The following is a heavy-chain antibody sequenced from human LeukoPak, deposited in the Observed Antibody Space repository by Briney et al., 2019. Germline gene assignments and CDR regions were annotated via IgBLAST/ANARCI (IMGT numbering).Heavy chain of an antibody. J-gene: IGHJ4*02. CDR3: ARTGPEVVVPAAPLDY. CDR2: INPNSGGT. V-gene: IGHV1-2*02. D-gene: IGHD2-2*01. CDR1: GYTFTGYY. Sequence: GASVKVSCKASGYTFTGYYMHWVRQAPGQGHEWMGWINPNSGGTNYAQKFQGRVTMTRDTSISTAYMELSRLRSDDTAVYYCARTGPEVVVPAAPLDYWGQGTLVTVSS.